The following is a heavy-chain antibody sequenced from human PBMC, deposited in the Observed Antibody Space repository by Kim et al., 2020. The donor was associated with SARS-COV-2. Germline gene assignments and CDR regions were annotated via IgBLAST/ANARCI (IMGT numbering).Heavy chain of an antibody. CDR2: ISWNSGSI. CDR3: AKDKGVWFGPLDY. D-gene: IGHD3-10*01. Sequence: GGSLRLSCAASGFTFDDYAMHWVRQAPGKGLEWVSGISWNSGSIGYADSVKGRFTISRDNAKNSLYLQMNSLRAEDTALYYCAKDKGVWFGPLDYWGQGTLVTVSS. CDR1: GFTFDDYA. J-gene: IGHJ4*02. V-gene: IGHV3-9*01.